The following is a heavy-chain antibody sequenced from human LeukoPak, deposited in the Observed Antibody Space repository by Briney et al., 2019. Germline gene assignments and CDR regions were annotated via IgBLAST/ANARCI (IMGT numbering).Heavy chain of an antibody. Sequence: PSETLSLTCAVYGGSFSGYYWSWIRQPPGKGLEWIGEINHSGSTNYNPSLKSRVTISVDTSKNQFSLKLSSVTAADTAVYYCARLGYCSSTSCHKGSPYYYYYYMDVWGKGTTVTVSS. D-gene: IGHD2-2*02. J-gene: IGHJ6*03. V-gene: IGHV4-34*01. CDR2: INHSGST. CDR3: ARLGYCSSTSCHKGSPYYYYYYMDV. CDR1: GGSFSGYY.